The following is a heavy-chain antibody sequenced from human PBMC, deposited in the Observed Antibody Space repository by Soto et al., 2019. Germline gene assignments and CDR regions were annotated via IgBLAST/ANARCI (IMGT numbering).Heavy chain of an antibody. CDR2: ISSSSRYT. Sequence: QVQLVESGGGLVKPGGSLRLSCAASGFTFSDYYMIWIRQAPGKGLEWVSYISSSSRYTNHADSVKGRFTISRDNAKNSLYLQMKSLRAEDTAVYYCATLFRPDTQNIVVAGTPGYWGQGTLVTVSS. CDR1: GFTFSDYY. D-gene: IGHD6-19*01. J-gene: IGHJ4*02. CDR3: ATLFRPDTQNIVVAGTPGY. V-gene: IGHV3-11*06.